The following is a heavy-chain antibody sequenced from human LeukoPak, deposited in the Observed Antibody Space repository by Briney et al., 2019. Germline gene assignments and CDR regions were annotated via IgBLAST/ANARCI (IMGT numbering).Heavy chain of an antibody. Sequence: SGPTLVNPTQTLTLTCTFSGFSHSTSGMCVSWIRQPPGKALEWLALIDWDDDKYYSTSLKTRLTISKDTSKNQVVLTMTNMDPVGTATYYCARMTLWFGEYYFDYWGQGTLVTVSS. CDR3: ARMTLWFGEYYFDY. J-gene: IGHJ4*02. CDR1: GFSHSTSGMC. CDR2: IDWDDDK. V-gene: IGHV2-70*01. D-gene: IGHD3-10*01.